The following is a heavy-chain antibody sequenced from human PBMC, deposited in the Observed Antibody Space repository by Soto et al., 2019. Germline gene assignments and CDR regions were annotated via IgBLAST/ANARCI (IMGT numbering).Heavy chain of an antibody. CDR2: ISGSGGST. CDR1: GFTFSIYA. D-gene: IGHD3-9*01. V-gene: IGHV3-23*01. J-gene: IGHJ5*02. Sequence: LRLSCSASGFTFSIYAMSWVRQAPGKGLEWVSAISGSGGSTYYADSVKGRFTISRDNSKNTLYLQMNSLRAEDTAVYYCAKDLRVRYFDWLLSGDNWFDPWGQGTLVTVSS. CDR3: AKDLRVRYFDWLLSGDNWFDP.